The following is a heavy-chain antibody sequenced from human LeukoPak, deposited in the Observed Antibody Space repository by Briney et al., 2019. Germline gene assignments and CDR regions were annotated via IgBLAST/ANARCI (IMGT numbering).Heavy chain of an antibody. CDR2: IYYSGST. CDR1: GGSISSYY. Sequence: SETLSLTCTVSGGSISSYYWSWIRQPPGKGLEWIGYIYYSGSTNYNPSLKSRVTISVDTSKNQFSLKLSSVTAADTAVYYCASIIAAAGDWDALDIWGQGTMVTVSS. CDR3: ASIIAAAGDWDALDI. D-gene: IGHD6-13*01. V-gene: IGHV4-59*01. J-gene: IGHJ3*02.